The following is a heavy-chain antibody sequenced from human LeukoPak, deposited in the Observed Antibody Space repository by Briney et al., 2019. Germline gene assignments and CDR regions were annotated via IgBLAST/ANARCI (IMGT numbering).Heavy chain of an antibody. J-gene: IGHJ6*04. CDR3: ARGGKQWLSPYYSYGMDV. CDR2: INHSGST. D-gene: IGHD6-19*01. CDR1: GGSFSGYY. V-gene: IGHV4-34*01. Sequence: SETLSLTCAVYGGSFSGYYWSWIRQPPGKGLEWIGEINHSGSTNYNPSLKSRVTISVDTSKNQFSLKLSSVTAADTAVYYCARGGKQWLSPYYSYGMDVWGKGTTVTVSS.